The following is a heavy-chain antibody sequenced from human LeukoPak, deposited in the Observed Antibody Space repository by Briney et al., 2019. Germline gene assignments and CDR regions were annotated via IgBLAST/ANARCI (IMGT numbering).Heavy chain of an antibody. CDR3: AKRGVVIRVILVGFHKQAYYFDS. Sequence: GGSLRLSCAVSGITLSNYGMSWVRQAPGKGLEWVAGISDSGGATNYADSVRGRFTISRDNPKNTLYLQMNSLRAEDTAVYFCAKRGVVIRVILVGFHKQAYYFDSWGQGALVTVSS. CDR1: GITLSNYG. D-gene: IGHD3-10*01. CDR2: ISDSGGAT. J-gene: IGHJ4*02. V-gene: IGHV3-23*01.